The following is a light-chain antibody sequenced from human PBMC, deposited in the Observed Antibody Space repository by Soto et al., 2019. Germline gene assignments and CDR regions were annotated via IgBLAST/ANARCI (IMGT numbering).Light chain of an antibody. CDR3: QQFGDLTFI. J-gene: IGKJ5*01. Sequence: DIKMTDSPSSLSASVGDRVTITCQASQDINNYLNWYQQKPGQAPKLLIYDASDLEMGVPSRFSGSGSGTHFTLTISGLQPEDIATYYCQQFGDLTFIFGQGTRLEI. V-gene: IGKV1-33*01. CDR2: DAS. CDR1: QDINNY.